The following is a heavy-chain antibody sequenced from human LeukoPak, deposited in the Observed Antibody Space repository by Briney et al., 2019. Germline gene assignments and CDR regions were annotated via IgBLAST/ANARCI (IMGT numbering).Heavy chain of an antibody. Sequence: PGGSLRLSCAASGFTVSSNYMTWVRQAPEKGLEWVSIIYRGGDAFYADSVKGRFTISRDNSKNTLYLQMNSLRAEDTAVYYCAREKEAGTSCAFDIWGQGTMVTVSS. CDR1: GFTVSSNY. V-gene: IGHV3-66*01. CDR3: AREKEAGTSCAFDI. J-gene: IGHJ3*02. CDR2: IYRGGDA. D-gene: IGHD6-19*01.